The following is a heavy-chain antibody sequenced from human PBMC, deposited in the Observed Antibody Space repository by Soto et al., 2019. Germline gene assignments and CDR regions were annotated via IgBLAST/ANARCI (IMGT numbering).Heavy chain of an antibody. D-gene: IGHD3-22*01. Sequence: SVKVSCKASGYTFTSYYMHWVRQAPGQGLEWMGIINPSGGSTSYAQKFQGRVTMTRDTSTSTVYMELSSLRSEDTAVYYCAREPSHGYYDSSGCFDYWGQGTLVTVSS. CDR2: INPSGGST. J-gene: IGHJ4*02. CDR3: AREPSHGYYDSSGCFDY. V-gene: IGHV1-46*01. CDR1: GYTFTSYY.